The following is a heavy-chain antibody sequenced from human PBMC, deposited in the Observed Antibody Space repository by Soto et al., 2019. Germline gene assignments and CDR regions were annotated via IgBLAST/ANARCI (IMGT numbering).Heavy chain of an antibody. J-gene: IGHJ3*02. V-gene: IGHV3-30*18. D-gene: IGHD3-22*01. CDR3: AKDRGTMIVVVTTTGLCDI. CDR2: ISYDGSNK. Sequence: GGSLRLSCAASGFTFSSYGMHWVRQAPGKGLEWVAVISYDGSNKYYADSVKGRFTISRDNSKNTLYLQMNSLRAEDTAVYYCAKDRGTMIVVVTTTGLCDIWGQGTMVTVS. CDR1: GFTFSSYG.